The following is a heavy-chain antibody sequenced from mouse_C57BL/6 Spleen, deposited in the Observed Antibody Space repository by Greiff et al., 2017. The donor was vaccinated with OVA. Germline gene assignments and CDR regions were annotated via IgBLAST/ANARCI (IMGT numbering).Heavy chain of an antibody. V-gene: IGHV1-39*01. D-gene: IGHD1-1*01. CDR3: ARALSTVVATRNYFDY. J-gene: IGHJ2*01. Sequence: EVKLQESGPELVKPGASVKISCKASGYSFTDYNMNWVKQSNGKSLEWIGVINPNYGTTSYNQKFKGKATLTVDQSSSTAYMQLNSLTSEDSAVYYCARALSTVVATRNYFDYWGQGTTLTVSS. CDR1: GYSFTDYN. CDR2: INPNYGTT.